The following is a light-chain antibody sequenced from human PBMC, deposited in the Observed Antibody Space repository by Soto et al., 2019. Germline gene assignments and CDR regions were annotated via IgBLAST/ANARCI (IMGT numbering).Light chain of an antibody. J-gene: IGKJ3*01. CDR3: QQYGSSPNT. Sequence: EIVLTQSPGTLSLSPGERATLSCRASQSVSSSYLAWYQQKPGQAPRLLIYGASSRATGIPDRFSDSGSGTDFTLTISRLEPEDFTVYYCQQYGSSPNTFGPGTKVDIK. CDR2: GAS. V-gene: IGKV3-20*01. CDR1: QSVSSSY.